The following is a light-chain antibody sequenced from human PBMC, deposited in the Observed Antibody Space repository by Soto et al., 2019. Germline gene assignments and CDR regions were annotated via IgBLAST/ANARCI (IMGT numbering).Light chain of an antibody. CDR2: GNS. Sequence: QSVLTQPPSVSGAPGQRVTISCTGSSSNIGAGYDVHWYQQLPGIAPKLLIYGNSNRPSGVPDRFSGSKSGTSASLAITGLQAEDEADYYCQSYDSRLRRVFGGGTKLTVL. V-gene: IGLV1-40*01. CDR1: SSNIGAGYD. J-gene: IGLJ2*01. CDR3: QSYDSRLRRV.